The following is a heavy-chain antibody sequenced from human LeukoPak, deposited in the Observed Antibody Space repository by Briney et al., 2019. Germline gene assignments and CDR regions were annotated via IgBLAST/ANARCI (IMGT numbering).Heavy chain of an antibody. CDR2: IGNGGDT. J-gene: IGHJ4*02. CDR3: ARGRSSSWYYYFDY. CDR1: GFTFSSYD. D-gene: IGHD6-13*01. V-gene: IGHV3-13*01. Sequence: SGGSLRLSCAASGFTFSSYDMHWVHQGTGKGLEWVSAIGNGGDTYYLGSVKGRFTISRENAKNSLYLQMNSLRAEDTAVYYRARGRSSSWYYYFDYWGQGTLVTVSS.